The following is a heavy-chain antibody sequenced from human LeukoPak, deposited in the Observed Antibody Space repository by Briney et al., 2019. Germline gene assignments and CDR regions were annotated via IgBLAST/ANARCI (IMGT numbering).Heavy chain of an antibody. Sequence: PSETLSLTCTISGYSISSGYYWGWIRQPPGKGLEWIGSIYHSGSTYYNPSLKSRVTISVDTSKNQFSLKLSSVTAADTAVYYCARVGDYVWGSYRDSYYYYMDVWGKGTTVTVSS. J-gene: IGHJ6*03. CDR2: IYHSGST. V-gene: IGHV4-38-2*02. D-gene: IGHD3-16*02. CDR3: ARVGDYVWGSYRDSYYYYMDV. CDR1: GYSISSGYY.